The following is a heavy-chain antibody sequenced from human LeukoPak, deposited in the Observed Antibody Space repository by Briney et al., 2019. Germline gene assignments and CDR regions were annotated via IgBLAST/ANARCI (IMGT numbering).Heavy chain of an antibody. J-gene: IGHJ4*02. CDR1: GCIFSEYL. Sequence: GGSLTLSCAASGCIFSEYLMTWVRQAPGKGPEWVAPINKDGSETYYVDSVKGGFTISRDNAKNSLFLQMNPLRIEDTAIYYCARDGRGTEYAIFDSWGQGSPVTVSA. V-gene: IGHV3-7*01. CDR2: INKDGSET. D-gene: IGHD2-2*01. CDR3: ARDGRGTEYAIFDS.